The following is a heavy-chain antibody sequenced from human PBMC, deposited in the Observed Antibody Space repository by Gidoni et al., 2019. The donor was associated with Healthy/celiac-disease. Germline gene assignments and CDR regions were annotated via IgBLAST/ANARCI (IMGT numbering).Heavy chain of an antibody. CDR3: ARGFSSSWYEHQLDY. V-gene: IGHV4-4*07. CDR2: IYTSGST. J-gene: IGHJ4*02. D-gene: IGHD6-13*01. Sequence: QVQLQESGPGLVKPSETLSLTCTVSGGSISSYYWSWIRQPAGKGLEWIGRIYTSGSTNYNPSLKSRVTMSVDTSKNQFSLKLSSVTAADTAVYYCARGFSSSWYEHQLDYWGQGTLVTVSS. CDR1: GGSISSYY.